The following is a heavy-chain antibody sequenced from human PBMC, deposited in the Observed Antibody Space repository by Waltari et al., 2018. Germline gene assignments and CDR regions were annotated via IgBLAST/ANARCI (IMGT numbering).Heavy chain of an antibody. J-gene: IGHJ4*02. Sequence: QVQMVQSGPEVKKPGSSVKVSSKSSGYTFSNYGISWVRLAPGQGLALMGWISGYNGNTMYAPKVQGRVTVTTDTSTGTTYMELRSLRSDDTAVYYCARTYYYDSRDFDHWGQGTLVTVSS. CDR3: ARTYYYDSRDFDH. CDR1: GYTFSNYG. D-gene: IGHD3-22*01. CDR2: ISGYNGNT. V-gene: IGHV1-18*04.